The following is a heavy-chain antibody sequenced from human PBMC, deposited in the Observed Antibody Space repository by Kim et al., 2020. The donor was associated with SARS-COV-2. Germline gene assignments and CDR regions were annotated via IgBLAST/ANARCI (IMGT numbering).Heavy chain of an antibody. CDR2: MNGSGTKT. J-gene: IGHJ6*01. CDR3: AKDFLTGYSTSYHKGM. D-gene: IGHD3-9*01. CDR1: GFSFDTYA. Sequence: GGSLRLSCAASGFSFDTYAMSWVRQAPGKGLEWVSEMNGSGTKTYYADSVKGRLTISRDFSRNTLFLEMSNLRAEDTAVYYCAKDFLTGYSTSYHKGM. V-gene: IGHV3-23*01.